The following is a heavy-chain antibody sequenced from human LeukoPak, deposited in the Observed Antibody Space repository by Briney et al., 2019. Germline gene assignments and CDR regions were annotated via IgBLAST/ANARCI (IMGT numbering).Heavy chain of an antibody. V-gene: IGHV3-21*01. CDR2: ISSSSSYI. J-gene: IGHJ4*02. Sequence: KPGGSLRLSCAASGFTFSSYSMNWVRQAPGKGLEWVSSISSSSSYIYYADSVKGRFTISRDNAKNSLYLQMNSLRAEDTAVYYCARGSGYYLADFDYWGQGTLVTVSS. CDR3: ARGSGYYLADFDY. CDR1: GFTFSSYS. D-gene: IGHD3-3*01.